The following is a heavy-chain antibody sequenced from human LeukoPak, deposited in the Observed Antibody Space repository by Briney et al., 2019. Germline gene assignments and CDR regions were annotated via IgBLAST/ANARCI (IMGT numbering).Heavy chain of an antibody. V-gene: IGHV3-21*01. CDR1: GFTFSSYS. J-gene: IGHJ5*02. Sequence: PGGSLRLSCAASGFTFSSYSINWVRHAPRNGLEWVSSISSSSSYIYYADSVKGRFTISRDNAKNSLYLQMNSLRAEDTAVYYCASGGGYCSSTSCSLHGWFDPWGQGTLVTVSS. CDR2: ISSSSSYI. D-gene: IGHD2-2*01. CDR3: ASGGGYCSSTSCSLHGWFDP.